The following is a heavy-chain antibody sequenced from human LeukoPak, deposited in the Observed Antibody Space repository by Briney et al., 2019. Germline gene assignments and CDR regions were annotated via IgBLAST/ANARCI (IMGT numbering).Heavy chain of an antibody. CDR3: ARQQGSGWYDWFDP. CDR1: GGSISSSSYY. J-gene: IGHJ5*02. CDR2: IYYSGST. D-gene: IGHD6-19*01. Sequence: PSETLSLTCTVSGGSISSSSYYWGWIRQPPGKGLEWIGSIYYSGSTYCNPSLKSRVTISVDTSKNQFSLKLSSVTAADTAVYYCARQQGSGWYDWFDPWGQGTLVTVSS. V-gene: IGHV4-39*01.